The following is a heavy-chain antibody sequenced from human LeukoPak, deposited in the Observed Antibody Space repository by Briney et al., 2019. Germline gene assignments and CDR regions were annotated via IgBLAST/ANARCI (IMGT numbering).Heavy chain of an antibody. V-gene: IGHV4-30-4*07. D-gene: IGHD3-3*02. J-gene: IGHJ6*02. CDR1: GGSISSGGYS. CDR2: IYYSGST. Sequence: PSQTLSLTCAVSGGSISSGGYSWSWIRQPPGKGLEWIGYIYYSGSTNYNPSLKSRVTISVDTSKNQFSLKLSSVTAADTAVYYCARHFTRLPPFYGMDVWGQGTTVTVSS. CDR3: ARHFTRLPPFYGMDV.